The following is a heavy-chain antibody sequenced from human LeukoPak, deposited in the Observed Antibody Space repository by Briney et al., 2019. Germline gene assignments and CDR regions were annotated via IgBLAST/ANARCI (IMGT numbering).Heavy chain of an antibody. CDR1: GFTFSSYA. CDR3: AKDQSRPGYYFDY. CDR2: VRGSGGST. J-gene: IGHJ4*02. V-gene: IGHV3-23*01. Sequence: PGGSLRLSCAASGFTFSSYAMSWVRQTPGGGLEWVCAVRGSGGSTYYTDAVQCRFTISRDNSKNTLYLQMNSLRAEDTAVYYCAKDQSRPGYYFDYWGQGTLVTVSS. D-gene: IGHD3-10*01.